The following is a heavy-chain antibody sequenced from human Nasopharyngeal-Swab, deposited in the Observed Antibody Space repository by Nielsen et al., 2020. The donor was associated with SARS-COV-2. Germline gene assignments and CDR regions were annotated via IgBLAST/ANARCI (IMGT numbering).Heavy chain of an antibody. CDR1: GRSISSYY. J-gene: IGHJ6*02. D-gene: IGHD2-2*01. Sequence: SETLSLTCTVSGRSISSYYWSWIRQPAGKGLEWIGRIYTSGSTNYNPSLKSRVTMSVDTSKNQFSLKLSSVTAADTAVYYCARGLVVPAAMRDYYYYYGMDVWGQGTTVTVSS. CDR2: IYTSGST. V-gene: IGHV4-4*07. CDR3: ARGLVVPAAMRDYYYYYGMDV.